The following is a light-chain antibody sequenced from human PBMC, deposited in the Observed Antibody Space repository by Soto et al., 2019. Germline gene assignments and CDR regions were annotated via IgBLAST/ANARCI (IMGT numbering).Light chain of an antibody. CDR2: ANN. CDR1: SSNVGAGYD. CDR3: QAYDNSLGGYV. Sequence: QSVLTQPPSVSGAPGQRVTISCTGSSSNVGAGYDVHWYQHLPGTGPKLLIYANNNRPAGVPDRFSGSKSGTSASLAITGLQAEDEADYYCQAYDNSLGGYVFGTGTKLTVL. J-gene: IGLJ1*01. V-gene: IGLV1-40*01.